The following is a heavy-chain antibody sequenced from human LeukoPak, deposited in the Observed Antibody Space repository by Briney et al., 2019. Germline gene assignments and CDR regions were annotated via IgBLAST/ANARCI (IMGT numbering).Heavy chain of an antibody. J-gene: IGHJ4*02. CDR2: IIPIFGTA. CDR1: GGTFSSYA. D-gene: IGHD2-2*02. CDR3: ARASYCSSTSCYKTFFDY. Sequence: SVKVSCKASGGTFSSYAISWVRQAPGQGLEWMGGIIPIFGTANYAQKFQGRVTITADEPTSTVYMELSSLRSEDTAVYYCARASYCSSTSCYKTFFDYWGQGTLVTVSS. V-gene: IGHV1-69*01.